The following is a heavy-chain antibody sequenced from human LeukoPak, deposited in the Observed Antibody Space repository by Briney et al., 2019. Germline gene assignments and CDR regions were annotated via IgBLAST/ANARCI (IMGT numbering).Heavy chain of an antibody. CDR3: ARDVVPRDYGDTLNAYDL. CDR2: IHHDGRT. CDR1: GGSLSGYY. V-gene: IGHV4-34*01. J-gene: IGHJ3*01. D-gene: IGHD4-17*01. Sequence: PSETLSLTCAVSGGSLSGYYWSWIRQPPGKGLEWMGDIHHDGRTKYKSSFKSRITIFLVSSKNEVSLRLSPVTPADTALYFCARDVVPRDYGDTLNAYDLWGQGTMVTVS.